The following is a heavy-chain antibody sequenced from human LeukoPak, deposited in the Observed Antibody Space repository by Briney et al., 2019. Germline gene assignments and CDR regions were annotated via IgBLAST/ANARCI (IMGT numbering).Heavy chain of an antibody. J-gene: IGHJ2*01. CDR3: ARVSGSFNYWYFDL. D-gene: IGHD1-26*01. CDR1: GGSFSGYY. Sequence: KSSETLSLTCAVYGGSFSGYYWSWIRQPPGKGLEWIGEINHSGSTNYNPSLKSRVTISVDTSKNQFSLKLSSVTAADTAVYYCARVSGSFNYWYFDLWGRGTLVTVSS. V-gene: IGHV4-34*01. CDR2: INHSGST.